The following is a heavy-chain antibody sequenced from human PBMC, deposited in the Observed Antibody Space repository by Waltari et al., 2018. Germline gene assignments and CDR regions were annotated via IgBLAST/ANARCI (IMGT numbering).Heavy chain of an antibody. CDR1: GLLFSTTT. CDR2: ISSTGTTI. Sequence: EVQLVESGGGLVQPGGSLRLPCAASGLLFSTTTMTWVRQAPGKGLEWVAYISSTGTTIYYTEAVQGRFTISRTNAQNSLYLQMNSLRAEDTAVYYCAREIRGTGYFPDAFDIWGQGTMVTVSS. J-gene: IGHJ3*02. CDR3: AREIRGTGYFPDAFDI. V-gene: IGHV3-48*01. D-gene: IGHD3-9*01.